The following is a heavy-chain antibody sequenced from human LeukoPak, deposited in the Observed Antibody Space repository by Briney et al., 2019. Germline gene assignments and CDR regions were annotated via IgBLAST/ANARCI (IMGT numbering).Heavy chain of an antibody. Sequence: SETLSLTCAVYGGSFSGYYWSWIRQPPGKGLEWIGEINHSGSTNYNPSLKGRVTISVDTSKNQFSLKLSSVTAADTAVYYCARDGPEGYWGQGTLVTVSS. V-gene: IGHV4-34*01. CDR1: GGSFSGYY. CDR2: INHSGST. J-gene: IGHJ4*02. CDR3: ARDGPEGY.